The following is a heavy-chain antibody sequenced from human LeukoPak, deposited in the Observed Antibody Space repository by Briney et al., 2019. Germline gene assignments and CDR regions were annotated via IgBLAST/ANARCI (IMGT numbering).Heavy chain of an antibody. CDR2: IRYDGSNK. V-gene: IGHV3-30*02. CDR1: GFTFSSYW. D-gene: IGHD7-27*01. Sequence: GGSLRLSCAASGFTFSSYWMSWVRQAPGKGLEWVAFIRYDGSNKYYADSVKGRFTISRDNSKNTLYLQMNSLRAEDTAVYYCAKEDWGSYDAFDIWGQGTMVTVSS. CDR3: AKEDWGSYDAFDI. J-gene: IGHJ3*02.